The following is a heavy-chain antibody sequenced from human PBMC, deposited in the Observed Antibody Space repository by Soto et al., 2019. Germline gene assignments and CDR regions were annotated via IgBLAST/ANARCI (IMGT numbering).Heavy chain of an antibody. D-gene: IGHD2-15*01. CDR1: GGSISSGDYY. CDR2: IYYSGST. J-gene: IGHJ6*02. CDR3: ARDLRRGGIYYYYYYGMDV. Sequence: SETLSLTCTVSGGSISSGDYYWSWIRQPPGKGLEWIGYIYYSGSTYYNPSLKSRVTISVDTSKNQFSLKLSSVTAADTAVYYCARDLRRGGIYYYYYYGMDVWGQGTTVTSP. V-gene: IGHV4-30-4*01.